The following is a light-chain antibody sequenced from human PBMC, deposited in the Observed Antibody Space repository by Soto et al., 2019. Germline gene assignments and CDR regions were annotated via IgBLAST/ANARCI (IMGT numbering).Light chain of an antibody. Sequence: QSALSQPAPVSGSPGQSITISCTATSSDVGGFNYVSWVQQHPGKAPKLMIYEVSNRPSGVSNRFSGSKSGNTASLTISGLQAEDEADYYCSSYTSISTYVFGTGTKVTAL. CDR2: EVS. V-gene: IGLV2-14*01. CDR1: SSDVGGFNY. CDR3: SSYTSISTYV. J-gene: IGLJ1*01.